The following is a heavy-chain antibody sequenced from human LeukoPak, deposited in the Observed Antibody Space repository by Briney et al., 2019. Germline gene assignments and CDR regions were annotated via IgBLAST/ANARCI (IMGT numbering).Heavy chain of an antibody. CDR1: GYTFTSYD. D-gene: IGHD3-3*01. V-gene: IGHV1-8*01. CDR2: MNPNSGNT. J-gene: IGHJ4*02. Sequence: ASVKVSCKASGYTFTSYDINWVRQATGQGLEWMGWMNPNSGNTGYAQKFQGRVTMTRNTSISTAYMELSSLRSEDTAVYYCARGLSYYDFWSGYARDYWGQGNLVTVSS. CDR3: ARGLSYYDFWSGYARDY.